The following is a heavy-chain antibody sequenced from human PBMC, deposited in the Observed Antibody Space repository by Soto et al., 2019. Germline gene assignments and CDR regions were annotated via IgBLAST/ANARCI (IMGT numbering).Heavy chain of an antibody. Sequence: DSVKASCKTSGYTFTTFAMHWVRQAPGQRLEWVGLINGGNGATKYSPQFQGRVTITRDTSASTAYMELSSLRSEDTAVYFCARNTVGATFLDYWGRGVLVTVSS. J-gene: IGHJ4*02. V-gene: IGHV1-3*01. CDR2: INGGNGAT. D-gene: IGHD1-26*01. CDR3: ARNTVGATFLDY. CDR1: GYTFTTFA.